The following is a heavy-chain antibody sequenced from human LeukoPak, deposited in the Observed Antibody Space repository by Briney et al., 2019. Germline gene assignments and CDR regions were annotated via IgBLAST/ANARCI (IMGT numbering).Heavy chain of an antibody. CDR3: ARASTIFGPFHFDY. D-gene: IGHD3-3*01. J-gene: IGHJ4*02. CDR2: INSDESST. V-gene: IGHV3-74*01. Sequence: PGGSLRLSCAASGFTFSSYWMHWVRQAPGKGLVWVSRINSDESSTTYADSVMGRFTISRDNAKSTLYLQMNSLRAEDTAVYYCARASTIFGPFHFDYWGQGTLVTVSS. CDR1: GFTFSSYW.